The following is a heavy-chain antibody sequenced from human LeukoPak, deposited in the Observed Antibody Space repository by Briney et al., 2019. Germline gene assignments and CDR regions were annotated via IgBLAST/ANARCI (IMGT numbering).Heavy chain of an antibody. J-gene: IGHJ3*02. Sequence: GGSLRLSCAASGFTFSSYTMNWVRQAPGKGLEWVSSISSSSSYIYYADSVRGRFTISRDNAKNSLYLQMNSLRAEDTAVYYCARDLNVWGAFDIWGQGTMVTVSS. CDR3: ARDLNVWGAFDI. CDR1: GFTFSSYT. V-gene: IGHV3-21*01. D-gene: IGHD7-27*01. CDR2: ISSSSSYI.